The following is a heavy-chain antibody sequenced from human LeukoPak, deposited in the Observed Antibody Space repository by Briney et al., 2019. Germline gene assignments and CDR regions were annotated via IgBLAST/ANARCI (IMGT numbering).Heavy chain of an antibody. V-gene: IGHV4-61*02. Sequence: PSETLSLTCTVSGGSISSGSYYWSWIRQPAGKGLEWIGRIYTSGSTNYNPSLKSRVTISVDTSKNQFSLKLSSVTAADTAVYYCARVLWFGPYYYMYVWGKGTTVTVSS. CDR1: GGSISSGSYY. CDR3: ARVLWFGPYYYMYV. CDR2: IYTSGST. D-gene: IGHD3-10*01. J-gene: IGHJ6*03.